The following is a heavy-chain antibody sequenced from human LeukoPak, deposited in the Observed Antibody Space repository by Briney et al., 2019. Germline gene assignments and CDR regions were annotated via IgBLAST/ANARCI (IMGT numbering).Heavy chain of an antibody. J-gene: IGHJ6*02. CDR3: ARDNGMDV. CDR1: GFTFSSYE. CDR2: ISSSGNTI. Sequence: GGSLRLSCAASGFTFSSYEMNWVRQAPGKGLEWVSYISSSGNTIYYADSVKGRFTISRDNAKNSLYLQMNSLRAEDTAVYYCARDNGMDVWGQGTTVTVSS. V-gene: IGHV3-48*03.